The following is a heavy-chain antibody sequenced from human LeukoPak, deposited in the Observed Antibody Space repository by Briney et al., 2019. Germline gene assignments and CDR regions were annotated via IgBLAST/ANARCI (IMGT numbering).Heavy chain of an antibody. J-gene: IGHJ2*01. Sequence: SSETLSLTCTVSGGSISSSSYYWGWIRQPPGKGLEWIGSIYYSGSTYYNPSLKSRVTISVDTSKNQFSLKLSSVTAADTAVYYCARHAAYHYDSSGYYFYNWYFDLWGRGTLVTVSS. D-gene: IGHD3-22*01. V-gene: IGHV4-39*01. CDR1: GGSISSSSYY. CDR2: IYYSGST. CDR3: ARHAAYHYDSSGYYFYNWYFDL.